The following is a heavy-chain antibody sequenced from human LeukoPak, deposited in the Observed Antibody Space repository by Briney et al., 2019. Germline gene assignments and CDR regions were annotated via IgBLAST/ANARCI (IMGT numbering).Heavy chain of an antibody. CDR3: ARDHAAAATMGFDY. V-gene: IGHV4-59*01. CDR1: GGSISSYY. Sequence: SETLSLTCTVSGGSISSYYWSWIRQPPGKGLEWIGYIYYSGSTNYNPSLKSRVTISVDTSKNQFPLKLSSVTAADTAVYYCARDHAAAATMGFDYWGQGTLVTVSS. CDR2: IYYSGST. J-gene: IGHJ4*02. D-gene: IGHD6-13*01.